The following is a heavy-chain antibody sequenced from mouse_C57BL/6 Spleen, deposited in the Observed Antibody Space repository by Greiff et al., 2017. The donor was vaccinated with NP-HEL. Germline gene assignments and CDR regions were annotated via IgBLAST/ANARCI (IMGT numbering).Heavy chain of an antibody. CDR3: ALRYAMDY. Sequence: VQLQQSDAELVKPGASVKISCKVSGYTLTAHTIPWMKQRPEQGLDWIGYIYPRDGSTKYNEKFKGKATLTADKSSSTAYLQLNSLTSEDSAVYCCALRYAMDYWGQGTSVTVSS. V-gene: IGHV1-78*01. CDR2: IYPRDGST. D-gene: IGHD2-12*01. J-gene: IGHJ4*01. CDR1: GYTLTAHT.